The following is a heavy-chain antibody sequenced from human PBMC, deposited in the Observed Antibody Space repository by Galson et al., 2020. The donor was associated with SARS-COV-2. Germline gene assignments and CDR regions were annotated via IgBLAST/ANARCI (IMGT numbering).Heavy chain of an antibody. CDR2: ISGSGGST. CDR1: GFTFSSYA. Sequence: GGSLSLSCAASGFTFSSYAMSWVRQPPGKGLEWVSAISGSGGSTYYADSVKGRFTISRDNSKNTLYLQMNSLRAEDTAVYYCAKELDWGYDLCGGVDGGTGTTVTVSS. V-gene: IGHV3-23*01. D-gene: IGHD5-12*01. CDR3: AKELDWGYDLCGGVD. J-gene: IGHJ6*04.